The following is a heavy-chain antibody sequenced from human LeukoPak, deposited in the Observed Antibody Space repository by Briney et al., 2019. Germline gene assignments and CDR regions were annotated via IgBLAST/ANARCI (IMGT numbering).Heavy chain of an antibody. Sequence: GASVKVSCKASGYTFTGYYMHWVRQAPGQGLEWMGRINPNSGGTNYAQKFQGRVTMTRDTSISTAYMELSRLRSDDTAVYYCASVKITFGGVNARWLWGQGTMVTVSS. J-gene: IGHJ3*01. CDR2: INPNSGGT. V-gene: IGHV1-2*06. CDR1: GYTFTGYY. D-gene: IGHD3-16*01. CDR3: ASVKITFGGVNARWL.